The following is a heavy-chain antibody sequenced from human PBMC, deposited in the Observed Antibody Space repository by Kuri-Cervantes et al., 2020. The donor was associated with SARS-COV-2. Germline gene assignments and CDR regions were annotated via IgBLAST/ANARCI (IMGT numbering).Heavy chain of an antibody. D-gene: IGHD2-15*01. Sequence: VKVSCKASGYTFTSYGISGVRQAPGQGLEWMGWICAYNGNTNYGQKLQGRVTMTTDTSTSTAYMELRSLGSDDTAVYYCARYCGGKRPYFDYWGQGTLVTVSS. V-gene: IGHV1-18*01. CDR2: ICAYNGNT. CDR3: ARYCGGKRPYFDY. CDR1: GYTFTSYG. J-gene: IGHJ4*02.